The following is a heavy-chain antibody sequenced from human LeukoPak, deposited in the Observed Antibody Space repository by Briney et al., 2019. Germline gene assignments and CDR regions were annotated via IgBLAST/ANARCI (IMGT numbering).Heavy chain of an antibody. CDR2: IYHSGST. Sequence: SETLSLTCTVSGGAISSGGYYWSWIRQPPGKGLEWIGDIYHSGSTYYNPSLKSRVTISVDRSKNQFSLKLSSVTAADTAVYYCAREGGYCSSTSCLSSTGDAFDIWGQGTMVTVSS. CDR1: GGAISSGGYY. D-gene: IGHD2-2*01. J-gene: IGHJ3*02. V-gene: IGHV4-30-2*01. CDR3: AREGGYCSSTSCLSSTGDAFDI.